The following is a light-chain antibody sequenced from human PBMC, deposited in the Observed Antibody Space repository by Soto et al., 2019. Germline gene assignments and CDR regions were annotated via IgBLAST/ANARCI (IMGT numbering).Light chain of an antibody. J-gene: IGKJ5*01. CDR1: QSLVHSDGIAY. CDR2: KVY. V-gene: IGKV2-30*02. CDR3: MQGTHWPIT. Sequence: EVVMTQSPLSLPVTLGQPASISCRSNQSLVHSDGIAYFSWFQQRPGRSPRRLIYKVYNRDSGVPARFSGSASSTDFALKVSRVEAEDVRVYYCMQGTHWPITFGQGTRLEIK.